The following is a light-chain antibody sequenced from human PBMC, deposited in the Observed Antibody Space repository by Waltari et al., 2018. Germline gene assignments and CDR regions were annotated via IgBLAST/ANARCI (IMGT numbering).Light chain of an antibody. CDR1: QSVNRW. CDR2: KAS. Sequence: DIQMTQSPSTLSVSVGARVTITCRASQSVNRWLAWYQQKPGKAPKLLISKASALQNGVAPRFSGGGSGTEFTLTISNLQPDDSSTYYCQQYEAFPVTFGHGTKVEIK. V-gene: IGKV1-5*03. J-gene: IGKJ1*01. CDR3: QQYEAFPVT.